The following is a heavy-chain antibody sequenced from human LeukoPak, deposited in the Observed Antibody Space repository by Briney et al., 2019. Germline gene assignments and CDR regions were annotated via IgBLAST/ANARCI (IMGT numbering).Heavy chain of an antibody. CDR1: GSTFSTYA. CDR2: ISGSGGNS. D-gene: IGHD3-22*01. CDR3: AKYSSTSGYPNNIDF. J-gene: IGHJ4*02. V-gene: IGHV3-23*01. Sequence: GGSLRLSCAASGSTFSTYAMSWVRQAPGKGLEWVSAISGSGGNSYYADSVKGRFTISRDNSKNTVYLRMNSLRDEDTAVYYCAKYSSTSGYPNNIDFWGQGTLVTVSS.